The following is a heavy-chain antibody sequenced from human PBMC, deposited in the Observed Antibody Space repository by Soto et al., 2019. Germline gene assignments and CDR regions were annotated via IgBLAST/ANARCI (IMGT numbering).Heavy chain of an antibody. Sequence: QVQLVESGGGVVQPGRSLRLSCAASGFTFSSYAMHWVRQAPGKGLEWVAVISYDGSNKYYADSVKGRFTISRDNSKNTLYLKMNSLRAEDTAVYYCARDPWELYGAFDIWGQGTMVTVSS. CDR3: ARDPWELYGAFDI. CDR2: ISYDGSNK. D-gene: IGHD1-26*01. CDR1: GFTFSSYA. J-gene: IGHJ3*02. V-gene: IGHV3-30-3*01.